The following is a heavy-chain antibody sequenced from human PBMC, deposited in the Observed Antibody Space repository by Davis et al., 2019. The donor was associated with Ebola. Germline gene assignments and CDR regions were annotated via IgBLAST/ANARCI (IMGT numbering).Heavy chain of an antibody. V-gene: IGHV3-21*01. CDR3: ARVGDYIWGSSTYYFDY. D-gene: IGHD3-16*01. Sequence: PGGSLRLSCAASAFTFSSYSMNWVRQAPGKGLEWVSSISSSSSYIYYADSVKGRFTISRDNAKNSLYLQMNSLRAEDTAVYYCARVGDYIWGSSTYYFDYWGQGTLVTVSS. CDR1: AFTFSSYS. CDR2: ISSSSSYI. J-gene: IGHJ4*02.